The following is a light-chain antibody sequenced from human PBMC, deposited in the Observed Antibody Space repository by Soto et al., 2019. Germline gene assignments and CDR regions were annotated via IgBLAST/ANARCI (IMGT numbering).Light chain of an antibody. CDR2: RTS. CDR1: QSISSN. Sequence: IVPTHSPATLSVSPWYRSTLSRTSSQSISSNLAWYQQKPGEAPRLLMFRTSSRATGFPARFSGSGSGTEFNLTISSLQSEDFAVYYCQQYNNWPWTFGQGTKVDIK. CDR3: QQYNNWPWT. V-gene: IGKV3-15*01. J-gene: IGKJ1*01.